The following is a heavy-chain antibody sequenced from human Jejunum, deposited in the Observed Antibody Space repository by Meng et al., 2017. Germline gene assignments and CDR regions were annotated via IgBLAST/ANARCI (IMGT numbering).Heavy chain of an antibody. Sequence: GGSLRLSCVASGFSFSSYGMAWVRQAPGKGLEWVANINKDGSEKNYVDSVKGRFTISRDNAKNSLYLQMNSLRVEDTAVYYCATKADPGYGMDVWGQGTTVTVSS. CDR2: INKDGSEK. J-gene: IGHJ6*02. CDR3: ATKADPGYGMDV. V-gene: IGHV3-7*01. D-gene: IGHD1-14*01. CDR1: GFSFSSYG.